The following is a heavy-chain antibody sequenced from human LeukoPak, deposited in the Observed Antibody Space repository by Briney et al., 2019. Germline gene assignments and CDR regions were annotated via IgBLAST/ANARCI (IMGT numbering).Heavy chain of an antibody. CDR3: ARDVDCSSTSCLSWFDP. Sequence: SVKVSCKASGGTFSSYAISWVRQAPGQGLEWMGRIIPILGIANYAQKFQGRVTITADKSTSTAYMELYSLRSEDTAVYYCARDVDCSSTSCLSWFDPWGQGTLVTVSS. V-gene: IGHV1-69*04. CDR2: IIPILGIA. J-gene: IGHJ5*02. CDR1: GGTFSSYA. D-gene: IGHD2-2*01.